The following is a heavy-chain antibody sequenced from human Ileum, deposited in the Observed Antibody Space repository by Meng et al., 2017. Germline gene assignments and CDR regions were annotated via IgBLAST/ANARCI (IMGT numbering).Heavy chain of an antibody. Sequence: QLQLQESGPGLVKPSETLSLTCTVSGDSVSACSYYWVWIRQPPGKALEWIGAVYFTGYTYYGPSLTGRGTISVDTSRNQFSLKLNSVTAADTALYFCARHGHFTPDKYYFDYWGQGTLVTVSS. CDR2: VYFTGYT. J-gene: IGHJ4*02. CDR1: GDSVSACSYY. D-gene: IGHD3-3*02. CDR3: ARHGHFTPDKYYFDY. V-gene: IGHV4-39*01.